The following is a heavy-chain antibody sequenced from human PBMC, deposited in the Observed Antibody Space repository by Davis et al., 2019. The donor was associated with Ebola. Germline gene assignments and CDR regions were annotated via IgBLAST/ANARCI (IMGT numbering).Heavy chain of an antibody. CDR1: GGSISNYY. D-gene: IGHD3-22*01. CDR2: INHSGST. J-gene: IGHJ6*01. Sequence: MPGGSLRLSCTVSGGSISNYYWSWIRQPPGKGLEWIGEINHSGSTNYNPSLKSRVTISVDTSKNQFSLKLSSVTAADTAVYYCARIAYYYDSSDYHRGAFDQGPIGLPPGTLLQEHLWG. CDR3: ARIAYYYDSSDYHRGAFDQGPIGLPPGTLLQEHL. V-gene: IGHV4-34*01.